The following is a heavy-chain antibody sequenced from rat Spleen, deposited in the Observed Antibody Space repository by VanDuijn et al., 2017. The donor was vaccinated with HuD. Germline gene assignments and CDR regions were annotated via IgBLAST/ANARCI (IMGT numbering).Heavy chain of an antibody. D-gene: IGHD5-1*01. CDR2: ISPSGGST. J-gene: IGHJ1*01. CDR1: GFTFSNYD. V-gene: IGHV5-25*01. Sequence: EVQLVESGGGLVQPGRSLKVSCAASGFTFSNYDMAWVRQAPTKGLEWVASISPSGGSTYYRDSVKGRFTVSRDNAKSTLYLHMDSLRSEDTATYYCVRLLGAPDWYFDFWGPGTMVTVSS. CDR3: VRLLGAPDWYFDF.